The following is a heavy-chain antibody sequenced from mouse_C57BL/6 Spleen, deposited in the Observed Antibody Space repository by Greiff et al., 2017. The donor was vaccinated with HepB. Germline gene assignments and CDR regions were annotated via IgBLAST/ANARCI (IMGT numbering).Heavy chain of an antibody. V-gene: IGHV5-6*01. J-gene: IGHJ4*01. CDR2: ISSGGSYT. D-gene: IGHD3-2*02. CDR3: ARHEAAQAVYAMDY. Sequence: EVQLVESGGDLVKPGGSLKLSCAASGFTFSSYGMSWVRQTPDKRLEWVATISSGGSYTYYPDSVKGRFTISRDNAKNTLYLQMSSLKSEDTAMYYCARHEAAQAVYAMDYWGQGTSVTVSS. CDR1: GFTFSSYG.